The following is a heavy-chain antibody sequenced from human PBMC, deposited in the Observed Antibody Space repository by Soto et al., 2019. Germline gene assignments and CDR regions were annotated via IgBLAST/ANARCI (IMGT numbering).Heavy chain of an antibody. Sequence: QVQLLQSGDELKKPGASVKVSCKASGYIFVNYGIAWVRQSPGQGLEWMGWISPYTGNTHSATKVQGRLTMTTDTSTSTAYMDLGSLTSDDTAVYYCVMVDNYVTPTPQDVWGHGTTVTVSS. CDR1: GYIFVNYG. V-gene: IGHV1-18*01. J-gene: IGHJ6*02. CDR2: ISPYTGNT. D-gene: IGHD3-16*01. CDR3: VMVDNYVTPTPQDV.